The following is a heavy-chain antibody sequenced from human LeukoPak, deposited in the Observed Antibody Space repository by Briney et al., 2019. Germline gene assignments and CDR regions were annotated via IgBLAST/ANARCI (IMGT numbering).Heavy chain of an antibody. V-gene: IGHV1-2*02. CDR1: GYTFTGYY. CDR2: INPNSGGT. D-gene: IGHD1-26*01. Sequence: WASVKVSCKASGYTFTGYYMHWVRQAPGQGLEWMGWINPNSGGTNYAQKFQGRVTMTRDTSISTAYMELSSLRSEDTAVYYCARLYSGSYYDYYGMDVWGQGTTVTVSS. J-gene: IGHJ6*02. CDR3: ARLYSGSYYDYYGMDV.